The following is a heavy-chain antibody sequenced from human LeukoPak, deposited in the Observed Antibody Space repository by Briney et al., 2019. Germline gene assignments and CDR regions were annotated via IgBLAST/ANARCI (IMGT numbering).Heavy chain of an antibody. CDR3: ARGDYYGFKGKNNWFDP. J-gene: IGHJ5*02. CDR1: GGSISSYY. V-gene: IGHV4-59*12. Sequence: SETLSLTCTVSGGSISSYYWNWIRQPPGKGLEWIGYIYYSGSTNYNPSLKSRVTISVDTSKNQFSLKLSSVAAADTAVYYCARGDYYGFKGKNNWFDPWGQGTLVTVSS. CDR2: IYYSGST. D-gene: IGHD3-10*01.